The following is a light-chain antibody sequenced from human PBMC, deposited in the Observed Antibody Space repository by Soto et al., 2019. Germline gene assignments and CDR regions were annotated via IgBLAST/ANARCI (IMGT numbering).Light chain of an antibody. Sequence: EIVLTQSPGTLSLSPGERATLSCRASQSVTSSYLAWYQQKPGQAPRLLIYGASSRATGIPDRFSGSGSGTDFLLTISRREPEDFALYYCKQYGTSPWTFGQGTKGEIK. CDR3: KQYGTSPWT. J-gene: IGKJ1*01. CDR2: GAS. V-gene: IGKV3-20*01. CDR1: QSVTSSY.